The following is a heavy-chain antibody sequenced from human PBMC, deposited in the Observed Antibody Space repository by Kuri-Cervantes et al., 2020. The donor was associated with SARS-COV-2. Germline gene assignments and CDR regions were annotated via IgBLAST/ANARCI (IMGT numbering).Heavy chain of an antibody. D-gene: IGHD6-13*01. CDR2: IIPILGIA. CDR3: ARASMAAAGTNAFDI. V-gene: IGHV1-69*10. J-gene: IGHJ3*02. Sequence: SVKVSCKASGGTFSSYAISWVRQAPGQGLEWMGGIIPILGIANYAQKFQGRVTITADKSTSTAYMELSSLRSEDTAVYYCARASMAAAGTNAFDIWGQGTMVTVSS. CDR1: GGTFSSYA.